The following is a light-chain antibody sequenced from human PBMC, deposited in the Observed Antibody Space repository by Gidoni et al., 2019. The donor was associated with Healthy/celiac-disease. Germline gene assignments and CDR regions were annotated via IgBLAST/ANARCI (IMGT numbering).Light chain of an antibody. CDR1: QSVSSN. CDR3: QQYNNWPPFT. Sequence: EIVMTQSPATLSVSPGERATLSCRASQSVSSNLAWYQQKPGQAPRLLIYGASTRATGIPARFSCSVSGTEFTLTISSLQSEDVAVYYCQQYNNWPPFTFGPGTKVDIK. J-gene: IGKJ3*01. V-gene: IGKV3-15*01. CDR2: GAS.